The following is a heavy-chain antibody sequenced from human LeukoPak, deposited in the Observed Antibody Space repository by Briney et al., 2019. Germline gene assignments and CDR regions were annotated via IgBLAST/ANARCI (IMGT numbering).Heavy chain of an antibody. CDR2: VNPNSGGT. J-gene: IGHJ4*02. CDR3: ARSYDYVWGSYRYFGY. V-gene: IGHV1-2*02. Sequence: GASVKVSCKASGYTFTGYYMHWVRQAPGQGLEWMGWVNPNSGGTNYAQKFQGRVTMTRDTSISAAHMELSRLRSDDTAVYYCARSYDYVWGSYRYFGYWGQGTLVTVSS. D-gene: IGHD3-16*02. CDR1: GYTFTGYY.